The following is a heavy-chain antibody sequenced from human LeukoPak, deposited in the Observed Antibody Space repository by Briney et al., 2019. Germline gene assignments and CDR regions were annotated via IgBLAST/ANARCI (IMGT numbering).Heavy chain of an antibody. V-gene: IGHV1-69*05. CDR3: ARGYTAMAHAFDI. D-gene: IGHD5-18*01. Sequence: SVTVSCKGSECTFSSYAISWVRQAPGQGLEWVGRVIPIFGEANYAQAFQGRGTITTDESTSTAYMELSSLRSEDTAVYYCARGYTAMAHAFDIWGQGTMVTVSS. CDR1: ECTFSSYA. J-gene: IGHJ3*02. CDR2: VIPIFGEA.